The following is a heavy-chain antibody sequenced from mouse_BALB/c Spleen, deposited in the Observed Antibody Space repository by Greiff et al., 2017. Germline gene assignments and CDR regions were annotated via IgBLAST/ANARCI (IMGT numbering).Heavy chain of an antibody. CDR3: ARHLDSSGYGAMDY. CDR2: ISNGGGST. Sequence: EVKLVESGGGLVQPGGSLKLSCAASGFTFSSYTMSWVRQTPEKRLEWVAYISNGGGSTYYPDTVKGRFTISRDNAKNTLYLQMSSLKSEDTAMYYCARHLDSSGYGAMDYWGQGTSVTVSS. D-gene: IGHD3-2*01. J-gene: IGHJ4*01. CDR1: GFTFSSYT. V-gene: IGHV5-12-2*01.